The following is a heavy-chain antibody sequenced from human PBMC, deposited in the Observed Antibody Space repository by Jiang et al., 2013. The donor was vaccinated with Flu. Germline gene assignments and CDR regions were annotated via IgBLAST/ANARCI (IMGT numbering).Heavy chain of an antibody. CDR1: GYTFTGYY. V-gene: IGHV1-2*02. CDR2: INPNSGGT. CDR3: ARSLVDVLTRAGPIDY. D-gene: IGHD3-9*01. J-gene: IGHJ4*02. Sequence: GAEVKKPGASLIVSCKASGYTFTGYYIHWVRQAPGQGLEWMGWINPNSGGTKYVQQFQGRVTMTRDTSITTVYMELSNLRSDDTAVYYCARSLVDVLTRAGPIDYWGQGTLVTVSS.